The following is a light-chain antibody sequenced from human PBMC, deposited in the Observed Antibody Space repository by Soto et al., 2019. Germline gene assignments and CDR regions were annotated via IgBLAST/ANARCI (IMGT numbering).Light chain of an antibody. J-gene: IGKJ1*01. V-gene: IGKV1-5*03. CDR1: QTISSW. CDR3: QHYNSYSEA. CDR2: KAP. Sequence: DIQMTQSPSTLSGSVGYRFTITCRASQTISSWLAWYQQKPGKAPKLLIYKAPTLKSGVPSRFSGSGSGTEFTLTISSLQPDDFATYYCQHYNSYSEAFGQGTKGDIK.